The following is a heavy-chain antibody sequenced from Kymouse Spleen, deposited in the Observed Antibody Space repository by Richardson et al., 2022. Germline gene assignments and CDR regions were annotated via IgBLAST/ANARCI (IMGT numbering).Heavy chain of an antibody. CDR1: GFTFSDHY. V-gene: IGHV3-72*01. CDR2: TRNKANSYTT. D-gene: IGHD3-10*01. CDR3: AREEYYYGSGSYKYYYYGMDV. J-gene: IGHJ6*02. Sequence: EVQLVESGGGLVQPGGSLRLSCAASGFTFSDHYMDWVRQAPGKGLEWVGRTRNKANSYTTEYAASVKGRFTISRDDSKNSLYLQMNSLKTEDTAVYYCAREEYYYGSGSYKYYYYGMDVWGQGTTVTVSS.